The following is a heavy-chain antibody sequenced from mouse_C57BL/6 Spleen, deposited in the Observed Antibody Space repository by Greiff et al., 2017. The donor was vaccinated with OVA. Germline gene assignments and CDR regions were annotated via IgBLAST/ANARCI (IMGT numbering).Heavy chain of an antibody. CDR1: GYTFTDYY. J-gene: IGHJ4*01. Sequence: QVQLQQSGPELVKPGASVKISCKASGYTFTDYYINWVKQRPGQGLEWIGWIFPGSGSTYYNEKFKGKATLTVDKSSSTAYMLLSSLTSEDSAVYFCARSDGYYTSYYAMDYWGQGTSVTVSS. CDR3: ARSDGYYTSYYAMDY. V-gene: IGHV1-75*01. CDR2: IFPGSGST. D-gene: IGHD2-3*01.